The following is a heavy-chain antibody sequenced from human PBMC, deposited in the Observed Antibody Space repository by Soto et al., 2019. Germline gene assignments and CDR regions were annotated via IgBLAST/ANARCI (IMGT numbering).Heavy chain of an antibody. Sequence: GASVKVSCKASGYTFTSYYMHWVRQAPGQGLEWMGWVSPYNGNTGYAQKFQTRVTVTTDTSTNTAYMELRSLTSEDTAVYYCARERKVDYDTFTGYYKPQGGFDYWGQGTLVTVSS. D-gene: IGHD3-9*01. J-gene: IGHJ4*02. CDR2: VSPYNGNT. V-gene: IGHV1-18*04. CDR1: GYTFTSYY. CDR3: ARERKVDYDTFTGYYKPQGGFDY.